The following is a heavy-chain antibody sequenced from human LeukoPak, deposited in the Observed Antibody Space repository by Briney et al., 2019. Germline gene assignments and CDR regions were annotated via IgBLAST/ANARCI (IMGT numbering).Heavy chain of an antibody. D-gene: IGHD2-15*01. J-gene: IGHJ4*02. Sequence: GGSLRLSCAASGFTFSSYAMHWVRQAPGKGLEWVSSISSSSSYIYYADSVKGRFTISRDNAKNSLYLQMNSLRAEDTAVYYCARDGPSYCSGGSCYLFDYWGQGTLVTVSS. CDR3: ARDGPSYCSGGSCYLFDY. CDR1: GFTFSSYA. CDR2: ISSSSSYI. V-gene: IGHV3-21*01.